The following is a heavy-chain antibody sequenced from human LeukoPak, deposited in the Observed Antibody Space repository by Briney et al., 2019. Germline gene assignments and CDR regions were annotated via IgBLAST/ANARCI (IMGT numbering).Heavy chain of an antibody. D-gene: IGHD4-23*01. J-gene: IGHJ4*02. Sequence: PSETLSLTCTVSGGSISSSSYYWGWIRQPPGKGLEWSGSIYYSGTTYYNPSLKSRVTISVDTSKNQFSLKVSSVTAADTAVYYCARRYWLGGNDYFDFWGQGTLVAVSS. CDR1: GGSISSSSYY. CDR3: ARRYWLGGNDYFDF. CDR2: IYYSGTT. V-gene: IGHV4-39*01.